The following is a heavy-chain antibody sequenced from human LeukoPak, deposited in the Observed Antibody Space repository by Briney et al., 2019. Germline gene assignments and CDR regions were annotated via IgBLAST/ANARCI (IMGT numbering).Heavy chain of an antibody. CDR3: AELGITMIGGV. CDR1: GFTSSSYA. V-gene: IGHV3-23*01. J-gene: IGHJ6*04. Sequence: GGSLRLSCAASGFTSSSYAMSWVRQAPGKGLEWVSGISDSGGTTYYADSVKGRFTISRDNAKNSLYLQMNSLRAEDTAVYYCAELGITMIGGVWGKGTTVTISS. CDR2: ISDSGGTT. D-gene: IGHD3-10*02.